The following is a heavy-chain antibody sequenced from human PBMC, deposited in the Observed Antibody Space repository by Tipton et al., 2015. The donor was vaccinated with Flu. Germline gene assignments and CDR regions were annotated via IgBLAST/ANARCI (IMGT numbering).Heavy chain of an antibody. V-gene: IGHV3-53*01. CDR2: VYDDGRT. CDR3: ARDEGGTYPD. Sequence: SLRLSCAVSGFTVSTSYMSWVRQPPGKGLEWVSIVYDDGRTYYADSVEGRFAISRDNSKNILYLQMHSLRADDTAVYFCARDEGGTYPDWGQGTLVTVSS. CDR1: GFTVSTSY. D-gene: IGHD1-14*01. J-gene: IGHJ4*02.